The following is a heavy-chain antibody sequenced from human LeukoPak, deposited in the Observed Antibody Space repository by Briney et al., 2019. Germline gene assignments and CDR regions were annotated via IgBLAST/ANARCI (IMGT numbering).Heavy chain of an antibody. CDR2: IYHSGST. CDR1: GYSISSGYY. J-gene: IGHJ4*02. D-gene: IGHD5-12*01. Sequence: PSETLSLTCTVSGYSISSGYYWGWIRQPPGKGLEWIGSIYHSGSTYYNPSLKSRVTISVDTSKNQFSLKLSSVTAADTAVYYCARAVATITGDLWGQGTLVTVSS. V-gene: IGHV4-38-2*02. CDR3: ARAVATITGDL.